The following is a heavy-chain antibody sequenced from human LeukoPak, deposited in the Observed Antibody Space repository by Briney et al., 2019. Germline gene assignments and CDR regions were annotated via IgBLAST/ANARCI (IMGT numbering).Heavy chain of an antibody. CDR1: GGSISSYY. D-gene: IGHD6-19*01. Sequence: SETLSLTCTVSGGSISSYYWSWIRQPAGKGLEWIGRIYTSGSTNYNPSLKSRVTMSVDTSKNQFSLKLSSVTAADTAVYYCAPRRYSSGWYERWGQGTLVTVSS. CDR2: IYTSGST. CDR3: APRRYSSGWYER. J-gene: IGHJ4*02. V-gene: IGHV4-4*07.